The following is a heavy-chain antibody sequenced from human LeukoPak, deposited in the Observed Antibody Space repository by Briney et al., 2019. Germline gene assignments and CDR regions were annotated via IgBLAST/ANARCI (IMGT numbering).Heavy chain of an antibody. Sequence: GGSLRLSCAASGFPVNKYEMHWVRQASGKGLEWVSYIDAGATSTNYADSVWGRFTLSRDNAQNSVHLQLNSLRDEDTAVYYCVRGRLLRSTKYFDYWGQGALVTVSS. J-gene: IGHJ4*02. V-gene: IGHV3-48*03. CDR1: GFPVNKYE. CDR2: IDAGATST. D-gene: IGHD2-21*02. CDR3: VRGRLLRSTKYFDY.